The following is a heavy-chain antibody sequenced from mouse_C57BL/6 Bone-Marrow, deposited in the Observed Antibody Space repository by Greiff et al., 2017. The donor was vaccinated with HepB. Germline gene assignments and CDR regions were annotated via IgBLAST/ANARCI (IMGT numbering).Heavy chain of an antibody. J-gene: IGHJ3*01. CDR3: ARCYYGSSPAWFAY. D-gene: IGHD1-1*01. CDR2: IYPGSGST. Sequence: VQLQQPGAELVKPGASVKMSCKASGYTFTSYWITWVKQRPGQGLEWIGDIYPGSGSTNYNEKFKSKATLTVDTSSSTAYMQLSSLTSEDSAVYYCARCYYGSSPAWFAYWGQGTLVTVSA. CDR1: GYTFTSYW. V-gene: IGHV1-55*01.